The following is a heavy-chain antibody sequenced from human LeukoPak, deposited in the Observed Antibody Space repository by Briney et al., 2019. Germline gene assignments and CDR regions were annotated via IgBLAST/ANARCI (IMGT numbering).Heavy chain of an antibody. D-gene: IGHD2-21*01. V-gene: IGHV1-46*01. CDR1: GYTFTSYY. CDR2: INPSGGST. Sequence: GASVKVSCKASGYTFTSYYMHWVRQAPGQGLEWMGIINPSGGSTSYAQKFQGRVTMTRDMSTSTVYMVLSSLRSEDTAVYYCARDSVIRAFDVWGQGTMVTVSS. J-gene: IGHJ3*01. CDR3: ARDSVIRAFDV.